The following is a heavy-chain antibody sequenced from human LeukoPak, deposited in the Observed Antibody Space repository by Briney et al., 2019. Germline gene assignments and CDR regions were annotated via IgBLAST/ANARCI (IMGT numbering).Heavy chain of an antibody. D-gene: IGHD2-2*01. CDR3: ARDSSTRDTPWGNWFDP. Sequence: PSETLSLTCTVSGGSISSYYWSWIRQPPGKGLEWIGYIYYRGSTNYNRSLKSRVTISVDTSKNQFSLKLSSVTAADTAVYYCARDSSTRDTPWGNWFDPGGEGTLVTVSS. CDR2: IYYRGST. J-gene: IGHJ5*02. V-gene: IGHV4-59*01. CDR1: GGSISSYY.